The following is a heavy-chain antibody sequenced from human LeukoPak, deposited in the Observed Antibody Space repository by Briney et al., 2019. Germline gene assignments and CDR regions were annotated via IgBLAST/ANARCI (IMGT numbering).Heavy chain of an antibody. CDR3: ARDRSPWYYYYGMDV. CDR2: ISSSGSTI. CDR1: GFTFSDYY. J-gene: IGHJ6*02. V-gene: IGHV3-11*04. Sequence: GGSLRLSCAASGFTFSDYYMSWIRQAPGKGLEWVSYISSSGSSYISSSGSTIYYADSVKGRFTISRDNAKNSLYLQMNSLRAEDTAVYYCARDRSPWYYYYGMDVWGQGTTVTVSS.